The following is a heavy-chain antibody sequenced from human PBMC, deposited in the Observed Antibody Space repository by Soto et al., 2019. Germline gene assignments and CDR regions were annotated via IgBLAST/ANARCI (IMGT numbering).Heavy chain of an antibody. J-gene: IGHJ4*02. V-gene: IGHV1-18*01. Sequence: GASVKVSCKASGYTFTSYGISWVRQAPGQGLEWMGWISAYNGNTNYAQKFQGRVTMTRNTSISTAYMELSSLRSEDTAVYYCAREDYGGRPGYWGQGTLVTVSS. D-gene: IGHD4-17*01. CDR2: ISAYNGNT. CDR1: GYTFTSYG. CDR3: AREDYGGRPGY.